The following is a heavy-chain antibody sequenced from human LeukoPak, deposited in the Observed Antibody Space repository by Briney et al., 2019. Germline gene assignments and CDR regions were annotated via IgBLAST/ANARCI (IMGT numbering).Heavy chain of an antibody. CDR3: AREALYYYGSGSYYN. V-gene: IGHV3-48*02. CDR2: ISSSSSTI. Sequence: GGSLRLSCAASGFTFSSYSMNWVRQAPGKGLEWVSYISSSSSTIYYADSVKGRFTISRDNAKNSLYLQMNSLRDEDTAVYYCAREALYYYGSGSYYNWGQGTLVTVSS. D-gene: IGHD3-10*01. J-gene: IGHJ4*02. CDR1: GFTFSSYS.